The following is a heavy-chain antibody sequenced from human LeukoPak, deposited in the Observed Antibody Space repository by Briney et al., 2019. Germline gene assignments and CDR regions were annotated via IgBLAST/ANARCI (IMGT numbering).Heavy chain of an antibody. J-gene: IGHJ5*02. Sequence: GASVKVSCKASGYTFTSYDINWVRQATEQGLEWMGWMNPNSGNTGYAQKFQGRVTMTRNTSISTAYMELSSLRSEDTAVYYCAVPSMVRGVINNWFDPWGQGTLLTVSS. CDR1: GYTFTSYD. CDR2: MNPNSGNT. CDR3: AVPSMVRGVINNWFDP. D-gene: IGHD3-10*01. V-gene: IGHV1-8*01.